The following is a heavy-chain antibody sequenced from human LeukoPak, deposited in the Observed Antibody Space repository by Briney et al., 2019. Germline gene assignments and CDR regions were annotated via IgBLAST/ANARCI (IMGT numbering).Heavy chain of an antibody. CDR2: ISNSGDST. V-gene: IGHV3-23*01. CDR3: VKDRCDRAPGPEV. Sequence: GGSLRLSCAASGFTFSTYAMSWVRQAPGEGLQWVSGISNSGDSTYYLDSVKGRFTISRDNSKNTLHLQMSSLRAEDTALYYCVKDRCDRAPGPEVWGKGTLVTVSS. J-gene: IGHJ4*02. D-gene: IGHD2-21*01. CDR1: GFTFSTYA.